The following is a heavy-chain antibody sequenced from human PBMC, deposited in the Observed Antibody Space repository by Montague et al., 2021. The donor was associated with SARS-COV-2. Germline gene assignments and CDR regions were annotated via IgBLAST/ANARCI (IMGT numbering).Heavy chain of an antibody. CDR2: IKEDGSER. CDR1: GFTFSSYW. J-gene: IGHJ4*02. Sequence: SLRLSCAASGFTFSSYWMTWVRQAPGKGLEWVANIKEDGSERYCVDSVKGRFTISRDNAKNSLYLQMSSLSVEDTAVYYCARGLSPDYWGQGTLVTVSS. V-gene: IGHV3-7*03. CDR3: ARGLSPDY. D-gene: IGHD4/OR15-4a*01.